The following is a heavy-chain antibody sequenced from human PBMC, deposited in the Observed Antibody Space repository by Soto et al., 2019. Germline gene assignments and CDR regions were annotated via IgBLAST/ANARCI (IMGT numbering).Heavy chain of an antibody. CDR3: ARMYSSGSGWFHP. D-gene: IGHD6-19*01. CDR2: FYSSGSI. J-gene: IGHJ5*02. V-gene: IGHV4-31*03. CDR1: GYSISAGGYY. Sequence: LQESGPGLVKPSQTLSLTCFVSGYSISAGGYYWSWIRHHPGKGLEWIGSFYSSGSIIYNPSLRSRVSSSRDTSSNKFSMSLTSVTAADTARYYCARMYSSGSGWFHPWGQGTLVTVSS.